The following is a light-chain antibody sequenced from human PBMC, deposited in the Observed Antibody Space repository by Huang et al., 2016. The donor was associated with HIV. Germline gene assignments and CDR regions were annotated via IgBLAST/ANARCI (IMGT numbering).Light chain of an antibody. J-gene: IGKJ4*01. CDR1: PGVSSSY. CDR2: GAS. CDR3: QQYGSSPWLT. V-gene: IGKV3-20*01. Sequence: EIVLTQSPGTLSLSPGERATLSCRAIPGVSSSYLAWYQQKPGQAPMFLIYGASSRATGIPDRFSGSGSGTDFTLTISRLEPEDFAVYYCQQYGSSPWLTFGGGTKVEIK.